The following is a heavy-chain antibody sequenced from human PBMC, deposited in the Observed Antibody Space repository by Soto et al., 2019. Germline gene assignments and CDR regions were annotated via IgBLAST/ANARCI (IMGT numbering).Heavy chain of an antibody. V-gene: IGHV4-4*02. Sequence: SETLSLTCAVSGGSISSSNWWSWVRQPPGKGLEWIGEIYHSGSTNYNPSLKSRVTISVDTSKNQFSLKLSSVTAADTAVYYCARDGRDGSSGYYYSLNPYFDYWGQGTLVTVSS. D-gene: IGHD3-22*01. CDR2: IYHSGST. J-gene: IGHJ4*02. CDR1: GGSISSSNW. CDR3: ARDGRDGSSGYYYSLNPYFDY.